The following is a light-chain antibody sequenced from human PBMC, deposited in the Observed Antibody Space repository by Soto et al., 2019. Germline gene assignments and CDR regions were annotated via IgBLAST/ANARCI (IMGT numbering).Light chain of an antibody. CDR3: LQDYNYPT. CDR2: AAS. V-gene: IGKV1-6*01. CDR1: PSISTY. J-gene: IGKJ1*01. Sequence: IQMTQSPSSLSASVGDRVTITCRASPSISTYLNWYHQKPGKAPKLLIYAASSLQSGVPSRFSGSGSGTDFTLTISSLQPEDFATYYCLQDYNYPTFGQGTKVDIK.